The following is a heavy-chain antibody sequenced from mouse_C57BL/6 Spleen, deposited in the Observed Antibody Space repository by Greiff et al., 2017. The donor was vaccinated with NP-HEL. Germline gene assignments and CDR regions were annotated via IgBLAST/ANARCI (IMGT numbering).Heavy chain of an antibody. J-gene: IGHJ4*01. V-gene: IGHV1-52*01. CDR3: ARRRGSGAMDY. D-gene: IGHD4-1*01. Sequence: QVQLQQPGAELVRPGSSVKLSCKASGYTFTSYWMHWVKQRPIQGLEWIGNIDPSDSETHYTQKFKDKATLTVDKSSSTAYMQLSSLTSEDSAVYYCARRRGSGAMDYWGQGTSVTVSS. CDR1: GYTFTSYW. CDR2: IDPSDSET.